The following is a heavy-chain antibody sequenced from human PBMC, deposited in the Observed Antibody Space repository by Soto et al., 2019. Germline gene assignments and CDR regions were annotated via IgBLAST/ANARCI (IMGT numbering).Heavy chain of an antibody. J-gene: IGHJ6*02. CDR1: GGTFSNDA. D-gene: IGHD7-27*01. Sequence: QVQLLQSGAEVKNHGSWVKVSCKTSGGTFSNDAISWVRQAPGQGLGWMGGIIPIYGTTHYEQKFQGRVKLSADESTGTAYMELSSLRSEDTGVYYCARDGMGTIVGGMDVWGQGTTVTVSS. V-gene: IGHV1-69*01. CDR3: ARDGMGTIVGGMDV. CDR2: IIPIYGTT.